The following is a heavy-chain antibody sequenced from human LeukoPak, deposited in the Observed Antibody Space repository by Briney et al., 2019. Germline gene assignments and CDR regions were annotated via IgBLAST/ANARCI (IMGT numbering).Heavy chain of an antibody. CDR1: GGSISRYY. CDR3: ARSNGWYYFDY. V-gene: IGHV4-59*01. Sequence: PSEILSLTCTVSGGSISRYYWSWIRQPPGKGLEWIGYIYYIGSPNYNPSLKSRVTISVDTSKSQFSLKLSSVTAADTAMYYCARSNGWYYFDYWGQGTLVTVSS. D-gene: IGHD6-19*01. CDR2: IYYIGSP. J-gene: IGHJ4*02.